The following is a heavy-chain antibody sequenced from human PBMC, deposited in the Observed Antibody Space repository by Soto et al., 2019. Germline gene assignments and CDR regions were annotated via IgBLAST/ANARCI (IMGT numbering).Heavy chain of an antibody. CDR3: ARERTSKGGMDV. CDR2: IISGGTRV. Sequence: GGSLRPSCAASGFTFSNDWMNWVRQGPGKGLEWVSRIISGGTRVTYADSVKGRFTIARDNAKNTLYLEMHSLTAEDTAVYYCARERTSKGGMDVWGQGTTVTVSS. J-gene: IGHJ6*02. CDR1: GFTFSNDW. V-gene: IGHV3-74*01.